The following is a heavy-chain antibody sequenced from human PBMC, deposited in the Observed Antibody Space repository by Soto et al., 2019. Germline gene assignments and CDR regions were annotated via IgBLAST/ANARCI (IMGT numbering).Heavy chain of an antibody. CDR1: GFTFSIYA. CDR2: ISSNGGST. CDR3: ARERNYDFWSGPLYDP. D-gene: IGHD3-3*01. Sequence: GGSLRLSCAASGFTFSIYAMHWVRQAPGKGLEYVSAISSNGGSTYYANSVKGRFTISRDNSKNTLYLQMGSLRAEDMAVYYCARERNYDFWSGPLYDPWGQGTLVTVSS. J-gene: IGHJ5*02. V-gene: IGHV3-64*01.